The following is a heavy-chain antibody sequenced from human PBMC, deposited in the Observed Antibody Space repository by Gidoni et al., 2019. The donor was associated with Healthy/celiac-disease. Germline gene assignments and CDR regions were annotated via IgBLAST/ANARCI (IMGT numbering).Heavy chain of an antibody. J-gene: IGHJ4*02. CDR2: IIPILGTA. Sequence: QVQLVQSGAEVMKPGSSVTVSCNASGGTFTSYAISWVRQAPGQGLEWMGGIIPILGTANYAQKFQGRVTITADESTSTAYMELSSLRSEDTAVYYCARGVSSSIAARPAYFDYWGQGTLVTVSS. CDR3: ARGVSSSIAARPAYFDY. V-gene: IGHV1-69*01. CDR1: GGTFTSYA. D-gene: IGHD6-6*01.